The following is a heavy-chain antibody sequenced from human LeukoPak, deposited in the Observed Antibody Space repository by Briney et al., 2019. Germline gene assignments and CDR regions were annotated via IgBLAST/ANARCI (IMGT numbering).Heavy chain of an antibody. CDR2: VYYSGST. J-gene: IGHJ4*02. V-gene: IGHV4-59*01. CDR3: ARDARAGTDY. CDR1: GDSISNYN. D-gene: IGHD6-13*01. Sequence: SETLSLTCSVSGDSISNYNWSWIRQPPGKGLEWIGYVYYSGSTNYNPSLKSRVTISVDTSKNQFSLKLSSVTAADTAVYYCARDARAGTDYWGQGTLVTVSS.